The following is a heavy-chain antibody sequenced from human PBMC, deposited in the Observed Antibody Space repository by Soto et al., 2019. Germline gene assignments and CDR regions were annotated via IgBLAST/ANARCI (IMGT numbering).Heavy chain of an antibody. CDR3: ARATFFGVVKFGVSYFVY. J-gene: IGHJ4*02. CDR1: GGSVRSGSFY. D-gene: IGHD3-3*01. CDR2: IYYSGST. Sequence: QVQLQESGPGLAKPSETLSLTCTVSGGSVRSGSFYWSWIRQPPGKGLEWIGYIYYSGSTNSNPSLKSRVTISADTSNNQFSLKLSSVTAADTALYYCARATFFGVVKFGVSYFVYWGQGTLVTVSS. V-gene: IGHV4-61*01.